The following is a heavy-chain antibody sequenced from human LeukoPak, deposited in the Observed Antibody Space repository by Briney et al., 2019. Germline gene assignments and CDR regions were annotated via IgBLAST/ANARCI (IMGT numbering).Heavy chain of an antibody. Sequence: TGGSLRLSCAASGFTFSRYSMNWVRQAPGKGLEWVSSISTSSSYIYYADSVKGRFIISRDNAKNSLYLQMNSLRAEDTAVYYCARNVEMATIGDYYYYMDVWGKGTTVTVSS. V-gene: IGHV3-21*01. CDR3: ARNVEMATIGDYYYYMDV. J-gene: IGHJ6*03. CDR1: GFTFSRYS. D-gene: IGHD5-24*01. CDR2: ISTSSSYI.